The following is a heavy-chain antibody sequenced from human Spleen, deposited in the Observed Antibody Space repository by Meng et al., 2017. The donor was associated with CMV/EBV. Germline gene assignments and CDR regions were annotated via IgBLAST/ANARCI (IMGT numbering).Heavy chain of an antibody. CDR1: GFTFTNAW. D-gene: IGHD6-19*01. Sequence: GESLKISCAASGFTFTNAWMSWVRQAPGKGLEWVGRIKSKAGGGTIDYAAPAKGRFTISRDDSKNTVYVQMNSLKTEDTAVYYCTTGSPNRTGWYWDAFDIWGQGTMVTVSS. CDR3: TTGSPNRTGWYWDAFDI. J-gene: IGHJ3*02. CDR2: IKSKAGGGTI. V-gene: IGHV3-15*01.